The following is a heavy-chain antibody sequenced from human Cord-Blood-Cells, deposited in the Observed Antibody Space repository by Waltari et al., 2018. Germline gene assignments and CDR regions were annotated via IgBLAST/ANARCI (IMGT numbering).Heavy chain of an antibody. CDR1: GYTFTSYG. D-gene: IGHD6-13*01. J-gene: IGHJ6*02. CDR2: ISAYNGNT. CDR3: ARDVYSSSWYYYYGMDV. Sequence: QVQLVQSGAEVKKPGASVKVSCKASGYTFTSYGISWGRQAPGQGLEWMGWISAYNGNTNYAQKLQGRVTMTTDTSTSTAYMELRSLRSDDTAVYYCARDVYSSSWYYYYGMDVWGQGTTVTVSS. V-gene: IGHV1-18*01.